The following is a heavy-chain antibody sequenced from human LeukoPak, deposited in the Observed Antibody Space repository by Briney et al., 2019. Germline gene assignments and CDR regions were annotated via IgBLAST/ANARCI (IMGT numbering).Heavy chain of an antibody. J-gene: IGHJ4*02. CDR1: GFTFSSYR. V-gene: IGHV3-7*01. CDR2: IKQDGSEK. D-gene: IGHD1-26*01. Sequence: GGSLRLSCAASGFTFSSYRLNWVRQAPGKGLEWVANIKQDGSEKYYVDSVKGRFTISRDNAKNSLFLQMNSLRAEDTAVYYCARDTRTFDYWGQGTLVTVSS. CDR3: ARDTRTFDY.